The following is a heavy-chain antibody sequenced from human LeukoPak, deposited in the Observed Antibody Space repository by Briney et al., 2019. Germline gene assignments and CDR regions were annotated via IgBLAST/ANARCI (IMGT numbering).Heavy chain of an antibody. D-gene: IGHD2-2*01. CDR3: ARDQVPAAPYYYYMDV. V-gene: IGHV1-46*01. CDR1: GYTFTSYY. J-gene: IGHJ6*03. CDR2: INPSGGST. Sequence: ASVKVSCKASGYTFTSYYMHWVRQAPGQGLEWMGIINPSGGSTSYAQKFQGRVTMTRDTSTSTVYMELSSLRSEDTAVYYCARDQVPAAPYYYYMDVWGKGTTVTVSS.